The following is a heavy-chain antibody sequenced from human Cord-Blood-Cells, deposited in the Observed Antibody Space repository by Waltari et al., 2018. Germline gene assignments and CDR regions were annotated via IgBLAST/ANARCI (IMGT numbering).Heavy chain of an antibody. Sequence: QVQLQQWGAGLLKPLETLSLTCAVYGGSFSGYYWSWIRQPPGKGLDWIGEINHSGRTNYNPSRRSRVTISVDTSKNQFSLKLSSVTAADTAVYYCARGRSGYYYPDYWGQGTLVTVSS. D-gene: IGHD3-3*01. CDR2: INHSGRT. V-gene: IGHV4-34*01. J-gene: IGHJ4*02. CDR1: GGSFSGYY. CDR3: ARGRSGYYYPDY.